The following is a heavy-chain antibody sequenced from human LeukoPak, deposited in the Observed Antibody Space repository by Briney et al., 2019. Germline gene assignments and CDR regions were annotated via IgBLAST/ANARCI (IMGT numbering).Heavy chain of an antibody. J-gene: IGHJ3*02. Sequence: GESLKISCKGSGYSFSSYWIGWVRQMPGKGLEWMGIIYPGDSDTRYSPSFQGQVTISADKSISTAYLQWSSLKASDTAVYYCARPGRGYCSTTSCEGGAFDIWGQGTMVTVSS. V-gene: IGHV5-51*01. CDR3: ARPGRGYCSTTSCEGGAFDI. D-gene: IGHD2-2*01. CDR2: IYPGDSDT. CDR1: GYSFSSYW.